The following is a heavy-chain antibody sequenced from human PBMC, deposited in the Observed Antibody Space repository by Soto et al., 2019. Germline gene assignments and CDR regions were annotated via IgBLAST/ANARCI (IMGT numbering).Heavy chain of an antibody. Sequence: PGESLKISCTVSGYTFSTYWIGWVRQMPGKGLECMGIIYPADSDIRYSPSFQGQVSISVDQSITTAYLEWSSLKASDSAIYYCARLPSISGRYYFDYWGQGTLVTVSS. D-gene: IGHD1-1*01. V-gene: IGHV5-51*01. CDR1: GYTFSTYW. CDR2: IYPADSDI. CDR3: ARLPSISGRYYFDY. J-gene: IGHJ4*02.